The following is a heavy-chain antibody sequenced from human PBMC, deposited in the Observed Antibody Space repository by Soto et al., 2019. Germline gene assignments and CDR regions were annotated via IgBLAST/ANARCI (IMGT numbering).Heavy chain of an antibody. D-gene: IGHD3-9*01. J-gene: IGHJ6*03. CDR1: GYTFTGYY. V-gene: IGHV1-2*04. CDR3: ARESLTRYDILTGYLGGGYYYYMVV. Sequence: EASVKVSCKASGYTFTGYYMHWVRQAPGQGLEWMGWINPNSGGTNYAQKFQGWVTMTRDTSIRTAYMELSRLRSDDTAVYYCARESLTRYDILTGYLGGGYYYYMVVWGKGTTVTVSS. CDR2: INPNSGGT.